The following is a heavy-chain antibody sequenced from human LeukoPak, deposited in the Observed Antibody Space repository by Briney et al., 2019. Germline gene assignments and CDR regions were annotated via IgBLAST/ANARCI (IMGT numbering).Heavy chain of an antibody. J-gene: IGHJ4*02. D-gene: IGHD6-6*01. CDR1: GFTFSSYA. Sequence: GGSLRLSCAASGFTFSSYAMSWVRQAPGKGLEWVSAISGSGGSTYYADSVKGRFTISRDNSKNTLYLQMNSLRAQDTAVYYCAKTHIAATDFDYWGQGTLVTVSS. V-gene: IGHV3-23*01. CDR3: AKTHIAATDFDY. CDR2: ISGSGGST.